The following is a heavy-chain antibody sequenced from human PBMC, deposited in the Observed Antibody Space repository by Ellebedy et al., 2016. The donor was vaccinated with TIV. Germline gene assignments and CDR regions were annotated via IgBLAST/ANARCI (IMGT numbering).Heavy chain of an antibody. V-gene: IGHV4-34*01. CDR1: GGSFSGYY. CDR2: LYHSGIT. Sequence: SETLSLXXAVYGGSFSGYYWGWIRQPPGKGLEWIASLYHSGITHYNPSLKSRVTISVDTSKNQFSLKLSSVTAADTAVYYCAGSILAGYYNYFDYWGQGTLVTVSS. CDR3: AGSILAGYYNYFDY. J-gene: IGHJ4*02. D-gene: IGHD3-9*01.